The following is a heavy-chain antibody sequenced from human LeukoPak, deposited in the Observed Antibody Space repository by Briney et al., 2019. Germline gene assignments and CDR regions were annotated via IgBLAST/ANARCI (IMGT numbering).Heavy chain of an antibody. CDR2: MNPNSGNT. D-gene: IGHD2-2*01. CDR1: GYTFTSYD. CDR3: ARGYCSSTSCYLYYYYMDV. Sequence: ASVKVSYKASGYTFTSYDINWVRQATGQGLEWMGWMNPNSGNTGYAQKFQGRVTMTRNTSISTAYMELSSLRSKDTAVYYCARGYCSSTSCYLYYYYMDVWGKGTTVTVSS. V-gene: IGHV1-8*02. J-gene: IGHJ6*03.